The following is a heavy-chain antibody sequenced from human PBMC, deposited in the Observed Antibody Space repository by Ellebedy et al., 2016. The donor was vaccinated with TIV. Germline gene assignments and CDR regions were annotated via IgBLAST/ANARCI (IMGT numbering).Heavy chain of an antibody. J-gene: IGHJ3*01. CDR3: ARDPVGVGPAFDG. CDR2: ITESGGNT. CDR1: GLTFSSNA. D-gene: IGHD4-23*01. Sequence: GESLKISCAASGLTFSSNAMSWVRQAPGKGLEWVSSITESGGNTYYADSVKGRFTISRDNSKDTLYLQMNSLRAEDTAMYYCARDPVGVGPAFDGWGQGTMVTVSS. V-gene: IGHV3-23*01.